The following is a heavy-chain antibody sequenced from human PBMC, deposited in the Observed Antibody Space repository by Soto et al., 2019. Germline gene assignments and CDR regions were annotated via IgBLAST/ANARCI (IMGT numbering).Heavy chain of an antibody. Sequence: SETLSLTCAVYGGSFCGYYWRWIRQPPGNGLEWIGEINHSGSTNYNPSLQSRVTISVDTSKNQFSLKLSSVTAADTAVYYCARGAYYYGSGSYYKPLYLDYWGQGTLVTVSS. CDR3: ARGAYYYGSGSYYKPLYLDY. CDR2: INHSGST. D-gene: IGHD3-10*01. V-gene: IGHV4-34*01. J-gene: IGHJ4*02. CDR1: GGSFCGYY.